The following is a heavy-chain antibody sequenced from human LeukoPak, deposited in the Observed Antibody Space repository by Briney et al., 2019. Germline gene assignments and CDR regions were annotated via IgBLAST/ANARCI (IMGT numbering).Heavy chain of an antibody. CDR3: ATSSYGLY. CDR1: GSTFSSYD. J-gene: IGHJ4*02. CDR2: IRSSSSIM. Sequence: GGSPRLSCAASGSTFSSYDTKWVRQTPGKGQEWVSSIRSSSSIMYYADSVKGRFTNSRDTTKNSLYLQMNSLRAEEMAVYFCATSSYGLYWGQGTLVTVSS. D-gene: IGHD5-18*01. V-gene: IGHV3-21*01.